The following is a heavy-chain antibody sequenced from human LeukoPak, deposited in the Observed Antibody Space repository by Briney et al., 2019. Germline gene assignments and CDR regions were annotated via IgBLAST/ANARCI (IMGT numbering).Heavy chain of an antibody. J-gene: IGHJ3*02. D-gene: IGHD2-21*01. V-gene: IGHV3-30-3*01. CDR1: GFTFSTYF. CDR3: ARERQDTILHSGAFDI. Sequence: GRSLRLSCAASGFTFSTYFMHWVRQAPGKGLEWVADIASDGSHTFYVESVKGRFTISRDNSKNTLYLQMNSLRAEDTAVYSCARERQDTILHSGAFDIWGQRTMVTVSS. CDR2: IASDGSHT.